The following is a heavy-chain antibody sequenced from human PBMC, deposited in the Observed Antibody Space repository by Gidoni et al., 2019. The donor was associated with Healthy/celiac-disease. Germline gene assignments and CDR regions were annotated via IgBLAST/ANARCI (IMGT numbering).Heavy chain of an antibody. J-gene: IGHJ4*02. Sequence: EVQLVESGGVVVQLGGSLRLSCAASGFTFDDYTMHWVRQAPGKGLEWVSLISWDGGSTYYADSVKGRFTISRDNSKNSLYLQMNSLRTEDTALYYCASGAGSSVSDYWGQGTLVTVSS. V-gene: IGHV3-43*01. CDR1: GFTFDDYT. CDR3: ASGAGSSVSDY. D-gene: IGHD4-17*01. CDR2: ISWDGGST.